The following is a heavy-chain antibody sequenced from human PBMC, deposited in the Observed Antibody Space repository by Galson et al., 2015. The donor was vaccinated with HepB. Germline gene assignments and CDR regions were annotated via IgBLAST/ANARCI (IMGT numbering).Heavy chain of an antibody. CDR3: ASGAKSIDYGDGENYFDY. J-gene: IGHJ4*02. CDR1: GYTFTSYS. V-gene: IGHV1-18*04. CDR2: ISAYNGNT. Sequence: SVKVSCKASGYTFTSYSISWVRQAPGQGLEWMGWISAYNGNTNYAQKLQGRVTMTTDTSTSTAYMELRSLRSDDTAVYYCASGAKSIDYGDGENYFDYWGQGTRVTVSS. D-gene: IGHD4-17*01.